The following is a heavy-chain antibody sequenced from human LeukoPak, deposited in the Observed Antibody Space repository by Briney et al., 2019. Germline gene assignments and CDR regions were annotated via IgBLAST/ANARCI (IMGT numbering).Heavy chain of an antibody. D-gene: IGHD6-13*01. J-gene: IGHJ4*02. V-gene: IGHV3-23*01. CDR3: AKDSGGPGYTSSDFDY. CDR1: GFTFSSYA. Sequence: GGSLRLSCAASGFTFSSYAMSWVRQAPGKGVEWVSAISGSGGSTYYADSVKGRFTISRDNSKNTLYLQMNTLRAEDTAVYYCAKDSGGPGYTSSDFDYWGQGTLVTVSS. CDR2: ISGSGGST.